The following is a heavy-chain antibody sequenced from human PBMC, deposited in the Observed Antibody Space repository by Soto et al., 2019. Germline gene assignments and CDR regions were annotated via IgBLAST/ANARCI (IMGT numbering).Heavy chain of an antibody. D-gene: IGHD3-10*01. J-gene: IGHJ5*02. V-gene: IGHV1-18*01. CDR3: ARVLPWSEAWFGP. CDR1: GYTFTNYA. CDR2: ISAYTDNP. Sequence: QVQLVQSGGEVKKPGASVKVSCKASGYTFTNYAVTWVRQAPGQGLEWMGGISAYTDNPNYAQKFQGRVTMTIDTSTTTAYMELRSLTSAGTAIYYCARVLPWSEAWFGPWGKGTLVTFS.